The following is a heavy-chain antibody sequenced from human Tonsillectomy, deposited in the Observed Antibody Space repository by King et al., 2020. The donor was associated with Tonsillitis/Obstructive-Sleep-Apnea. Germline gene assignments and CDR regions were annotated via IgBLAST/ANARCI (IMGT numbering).Heavy chain of an antibody. CDR2: ISFDGTEK. CDR3: AKDASSAGTRWFGS. D-gene: IGHD6-13*01. CDR1: GFTFSSYA. Sequence: VQLVESGGGVVQPGRPLRLSCAASGFTFSSYAMHWVRQAPGKGLEWVAGISFDGTEKNYAESVRGRFTISRDNSRNTLFLQMNSLRVEDTAVYYCAKDASSAGTRWFGSWGQGTLVTVSS. J-gene: IGHJ5*01. V-gene: IGHV3-30*04.